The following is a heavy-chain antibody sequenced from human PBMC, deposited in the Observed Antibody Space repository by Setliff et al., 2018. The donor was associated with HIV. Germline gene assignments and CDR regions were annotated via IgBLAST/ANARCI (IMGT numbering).Heavy chain of an antibody. D-gene: IGHD6-19*01. CDR1: GGTFSSYA. V-gene: IGHV1-69*13. Sequence: SVKVSCKASGGTFSSYAINWVRQAPGRGLEWMGGIIPIFVTANYAQKFQDRVTITADESTSTAYMELSSLRSEDTAVYYCARVVEYSSGWYESYYFDYWGQGTLVTVSS. CDR3: ARVVEYSSGWYESYYFDY. J-gene: IGHJ4*02. CDR2: IIPIFVTA.